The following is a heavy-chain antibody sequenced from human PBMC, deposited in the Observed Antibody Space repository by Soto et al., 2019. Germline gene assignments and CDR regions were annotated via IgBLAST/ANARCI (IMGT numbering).Heavy chain of an antibody. CDR2: ISWDGGST. CDR1: GFTFDDYT. D-gene: IGHD3-22*01. CDR3: AKDIGSSMIVAYYGMDV. Sequence: VQLVESGGVVVQPGGSLRLSCAASGFTFDDYTMHWVRQAPGKGLEWVSLISWDGGSTYYADSVKGRFTISRDNSKNSLYLQMNSLRTEDTALYYCAKDIGSSMIVAYYGMDVWGQGTTVTVSS. J-gene: IGHJ6*02. V-gene: IGHV3-43*01.